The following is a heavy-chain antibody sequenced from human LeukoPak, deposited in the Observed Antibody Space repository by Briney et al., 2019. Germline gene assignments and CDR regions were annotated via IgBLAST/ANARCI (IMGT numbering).Heavy chain of an antibody. CDR1: GFTFSSYA. V-gene: IGHV3-23*01. D-gene: IGHD2-15*01. Sequence: GGSLRLSCAASGFTFSSYAMSWVRQAPGKGLEWVSAISGSGGSTYYADSVKGRFTISRDNSKNTLYLQMNSLRAEDTAAYYCAKDRKYCSGGSCYSDNWFDPWGQGTLVTVSS. CDR3: AKDRKYCSGGSCYSDNWFDP. J-gene: IGHJ5*02. CDR2: ISGSGGST.